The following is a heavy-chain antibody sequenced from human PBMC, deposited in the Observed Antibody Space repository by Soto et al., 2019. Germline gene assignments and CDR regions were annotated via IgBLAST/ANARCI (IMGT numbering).Heavy chain of an antibody. D-gene: IGHD3-10*01. J-gene: IGHJ6*03. CDR2: IYSGGST. CDR1: GFTVSSNY. CDR3: ARGGSGSGSYLYYYYYYYMDV. Sequence: GGSLRLSCAASGFTVSSNYMSWVRQAPGKGLEWVSVIYSGGSTYYADSVKGRFTISRDNSKNTLYLQMNSLRAEDTAVYYCARGGSGSGSYLYYYYYYYMDVWDKGTTVTVSS. V-gene: IGHV3-66*01.